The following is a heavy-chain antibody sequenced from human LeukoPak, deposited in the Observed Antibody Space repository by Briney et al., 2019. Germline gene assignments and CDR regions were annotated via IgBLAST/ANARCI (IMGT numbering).Heavy chain of an antibody. D-gene: IGHD3-10*02. CDR3: AELGITMIGGV. CDR1: GFTFSSYE. V-gene: IGHV3-48*03. CDR2: ISSSGSTV. J-gene: IGHJ6*04. Sequence: GGSLRLPCAASGFTFSSYEMNWVRQAPGKGLEWVSYISSSGSTVYYADSVKGRFTISRDNAKNSLYLQMNSLRAEDTAVYYCAELGITMIGGVWGKGTTVTISS.